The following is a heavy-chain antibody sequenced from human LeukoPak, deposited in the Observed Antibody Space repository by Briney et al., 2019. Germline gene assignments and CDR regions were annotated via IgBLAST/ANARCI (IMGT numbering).Heavy chain of an antibody. CDR3: TKDVSPGGADV. V-gene: IGHV3-9*01. J-gene: IGHJ6*02. CDR2: IMWDRSRI. CDR1: GFTFDEHA. D-gene: IGHD4-17*01. Sequence: PGGSLRLSCAASGFTFDEHAMHWVRQAPGKGLEWVSGIMWDRSRIGYADSVKGRFTISTDNAKTSLYLQMNSLRAEDTALYYCTKDVSPGGADVWGQGTTVTVSS.